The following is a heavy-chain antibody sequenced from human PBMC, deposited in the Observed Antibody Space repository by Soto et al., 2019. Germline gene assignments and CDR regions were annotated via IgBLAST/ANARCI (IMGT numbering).Heavy chain of an antibody. CDR2: VSFDGSNK. V-gene: IGHV3-30-3*01. CDR1: GFTFSTHA. CDR3: ARDQTGITTTGGGRIDH. Sequence: QVQLVESGGGVVQPGRSLRLSCAASGFTFSTHAMHWVRQAPGKGLECVAIVSFDGSNKYYADSVKGRFTISRDNFKNTLYQQMSGLTPEDTAVYYCARDQTGITTTGGGRIDHWCQGTLGTVSS. D-gene: IGHD1-20*01. J-gene: IGHJ4*02.